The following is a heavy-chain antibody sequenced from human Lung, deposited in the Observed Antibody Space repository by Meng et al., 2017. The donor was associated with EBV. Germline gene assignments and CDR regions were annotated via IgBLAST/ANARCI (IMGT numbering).Heavy chain of an antibody. D-gene: IGHD3-9*01. CDR2: ISGSGGST. J-gene: IGHJ4*02. Sequence: EVQLLESGGGLVQPGXXXXLSCAASGFTFSSYAMSWVRQAPGKGLEWVSAISGSGGSTYYADSVKGRFTISRDNSKNTLYLQMNSLRAEDTAVYYCASQGLYDILWGPDYWGQGTLVTVSS. CDR1: GFTFSSYA. V-gene: IGHV3-23*01. CDR3: ASQGLYDILWGPDY.